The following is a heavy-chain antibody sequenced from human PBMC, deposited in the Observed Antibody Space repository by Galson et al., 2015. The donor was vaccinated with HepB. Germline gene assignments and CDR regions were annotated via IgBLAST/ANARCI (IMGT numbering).Heavy chain of an antibody. Sequence: SLRLSCAASGFTFSSYAMSWVRQAPGKGLEWVSAISGSGGSTYYADSVKGRFTISRDNSKNTLYLQMNSLRAEDTAVYYCAKDRLNTIFGVVIRYFDYWGQGTLVTVSS. J-gene: IGHJ4*02. CDR3: AKDRLNTIFGVVIRYFDY. CDR2: ISGSGGST. D-gene: IGHD3-3*01. V-gene: IGHV3-23*01. CDR1: GFTFSSYA.